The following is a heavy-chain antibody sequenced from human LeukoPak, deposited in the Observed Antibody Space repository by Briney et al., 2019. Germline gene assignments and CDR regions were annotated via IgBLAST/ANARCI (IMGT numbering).Heavy chain of an antibody. CDR2: IKQDGTER. Sequence: GGSLRLSCAASGFTFTTYWMSWVRQAPGKGLEWVANIKQDGTERYYVDSVKGRFTISRDNAKNSLYLQMSSLRAEDTAVYYCASGSYLGGTYYYYYMDVWGKGTTVTVSS. J-gene: IGHJ6*03. CDR1: GFTFTTYW. CDR3: ASGSYLGGTYYYYYMDV. D-gene: IGHD1-26*01. V-gene: IGHV3-7*01.